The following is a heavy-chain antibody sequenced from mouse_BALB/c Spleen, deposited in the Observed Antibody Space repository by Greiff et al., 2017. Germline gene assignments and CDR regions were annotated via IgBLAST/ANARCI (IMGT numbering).Heavy chain of an antibody. CDR2: IHPSDSET. CDR1: GYSFTSYW. Sequence: QVHVKQPGAELVRPGASVKLSCKASGYSFTSYWMNWVKQRPGQGLEWIGMIHPSDSETRLNQKFKDKATLTVDKSSSTAYMQRSSPTSEDSAVYYCARLDTTATGCFDYWGQGTTLTVSS. V-gene: IGHV1-61*01. CDR3: ARLDTTATGCFDY. J-gene: IGHJ2*01. D-gene: IGHD1-2*01.